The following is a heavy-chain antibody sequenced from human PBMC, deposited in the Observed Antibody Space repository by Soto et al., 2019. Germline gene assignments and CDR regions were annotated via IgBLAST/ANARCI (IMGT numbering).Heavy chain of an antibody. CDR1: GGSFIGYY. J-gene: IGHJ2*01. Sequence: PSETLSLTCAVHGGSFIGYYWSWILQHPWKGLEWIGYIYYSGSTYYNPSLKSRVTISVDTSKNQFSLKLSSVTAADTAVYYCARDDGLRAGYFDLWGRGTLVTVSS. V-gene: IGHV4-31*11. D-gene: IGHD4-17*01. CDR3: ARDDGLRAGYFDL. CDR2: IYYSGST.